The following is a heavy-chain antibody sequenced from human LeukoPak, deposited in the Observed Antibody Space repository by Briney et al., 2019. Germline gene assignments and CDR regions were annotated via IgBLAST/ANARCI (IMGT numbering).Heavy chain of an antibody. CDR3: AKEWNNWNYENWFDS. D-gene: IGHD1-7*01. Sequence: GGSLRLSCAASGSTFNTYGMHWVRQAPGKGLEGVEFIRFDGSDKYYADSVKGRFTISRDTSKSTLYLQMNSLRGEDTAVYYCAKEWNNWNYENWFDSWGQGTLVTVSS. CDR2: IRFDGSDK. CDR1: GSTFNTYG. J-gene: IGHJ5*01. V-gene: IGHV3-30*02.